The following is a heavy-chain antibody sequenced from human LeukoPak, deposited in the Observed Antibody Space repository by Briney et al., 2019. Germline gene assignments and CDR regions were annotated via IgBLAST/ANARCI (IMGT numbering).Heavy chain of an antibody. J-gene: IGHJ4*02. V-gene: IGHV1-69*13. CDR2: IIPIFGTA. Sequence: EASVKVSCKASGYTFTSYGISWVRQAPGQGLEWMGGIIPIFGTANYAQKFQGRVTITADESTSTAYMELSSLRSEDTAVYYCARSTAYGGYLGIDYYFDYWGQGTLVTVSS. CDR1: GYTFTSYG. D-gene: IGHD5-12*01. CDR3: ARSTAYGGYLGIDYYFDY.